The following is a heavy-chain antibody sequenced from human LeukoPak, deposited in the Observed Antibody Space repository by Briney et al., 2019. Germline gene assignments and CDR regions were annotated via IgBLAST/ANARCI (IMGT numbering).Heavy chain of an antibody. CDR2: HNLQGST. CDR3: AREGGPYRPLDY. Sequence: KPSGTLLLTCGVYGGSITHTNYWTWVRQTPGKGREYMGEHNLQGSTNYCPSPMGRVALSVDKTENHVPLQFTSVNAADTAVYYCAREGGPYRPLDYSGPGTLVTVS. J-gene: IGHJ4*02. V-gene: IGHV4-4*02. CDR1: GGSITHTNY.